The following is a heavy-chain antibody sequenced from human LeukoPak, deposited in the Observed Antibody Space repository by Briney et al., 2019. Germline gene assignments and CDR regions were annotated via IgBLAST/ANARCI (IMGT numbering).Heavy chain of an antibody. V-gene: IGHV3-66*02. J-gene: IGHJ4*02. CDR1: GFTASSNY. D-gene: IGHD3-16*01. CDR2: IYSGGST. Sequence: GGSLRLSCAASGFTASSNYMSWVRQAPGKGLEWVSVIYSGGSTYYADSVKGRFTISRDNSKNTLYLQMNSLRAEDTAVYYCARDGGVPVDYWGQGTLVTVSS. CDR3: ARDGGVPVDY.